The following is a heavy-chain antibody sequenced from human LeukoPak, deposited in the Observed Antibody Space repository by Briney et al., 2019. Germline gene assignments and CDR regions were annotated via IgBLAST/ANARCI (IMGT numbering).Heavy chain of an antibody. D-gene: IGHD6-13*01. J-gene: IGHJ4*02. Sequence: ASVKVSCKASGYTFTSYAMHWVRQAPGQRLEWMGWINAGNHNTKYSQKFQGRVTITRDTSASTAYMELSSPRSEDTAVYYCASTGYSSSWYGVFDYWGQGTLVTVSS. CDR1: GYTFTSYA. V-gene: IGHV1-3*01. CDR3: ASTGYSSSWYGVFDY. CDR2: INAGNHNT.